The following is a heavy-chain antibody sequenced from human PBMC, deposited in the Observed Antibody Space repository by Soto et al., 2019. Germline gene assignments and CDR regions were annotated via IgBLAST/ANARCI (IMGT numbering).Heavy chain of an antibody. CDR2: IYPGDSDT. J-gene: IGHJ3*02. CDR3: ARQGGDYYYDSSGHDAFDI. Sequence: PGESLKISCKGSGYSFTSYWIGWVRQMPGKGLEWMGIIYPGDSDTRYSPSFQGQVTISADKSISTAYLQWSSLKASDTAMYYCARQGGDYYYDSSGHDAFDIWGQGTMVTVS. CDR1: GYSFTSYW. V-gene: IGHV5-51*01. D-gene: IGHD3-22*01.